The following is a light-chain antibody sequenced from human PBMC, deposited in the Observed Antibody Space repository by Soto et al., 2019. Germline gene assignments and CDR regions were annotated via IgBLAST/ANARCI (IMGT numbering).Light chain of an antibody. CDR2: AAS. J-gene: IGKJ2*03. CDR1: QSISSY. Sequence: DIPMTQSPSSLSASVGDRVTITCRASQSISSYLNWYQQKPGKAPKLLIYAASSLQSGVPSRFIGSGSGTDFTPTVSSLQLEDFATYYCQQSYSTPYSFGQGTKLEIK. CDR3: QQSYSTPYS. V-gene: IGKV1-39*01.